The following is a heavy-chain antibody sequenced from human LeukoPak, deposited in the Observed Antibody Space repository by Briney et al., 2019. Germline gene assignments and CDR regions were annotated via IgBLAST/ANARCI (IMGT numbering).Heavy chain of an antibody. J-gene: IGHJ4*02. V-gene: IGHV3-21*01. D-gene: IGHD3-16*02. CDR2: ISGSTSYI. Sequence: GGSLRLSCVASAFTFRTYSMHWVRQAPGKRLGWVSSISGSTSYIYYADSVRGRFTISRDNAKNSLYLQMNSLRAEDTAVYYRARGSDFVWGSYRPYFDYWGQGTLVTVSS. CDR1: AFTFRTYS. CDR3: ARGSDFVWGSYRPYFDY.